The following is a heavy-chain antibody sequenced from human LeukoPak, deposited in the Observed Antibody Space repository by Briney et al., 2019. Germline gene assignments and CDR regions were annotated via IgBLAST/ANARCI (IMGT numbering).Heavy chain of an antibody. CDR1: GFTFSSYA. CDR2: ISGSGGST. D-gene: IGHD4-23*01. J-gene: IGHJ4*02. CDR3: AKDIYGGNSGSHFDY. V-gene: IGHV3-23*01. Sequence: GGSLRLSCAASGFTFSSYAMSWVRQAPGKGLEWVSAISGSGGSTYYADSVKGRFTISRDNSKNTLYLQMNSLRAEDTAVYYCAKDIYGGNSGSHFDYWGQGTLVTVSS.